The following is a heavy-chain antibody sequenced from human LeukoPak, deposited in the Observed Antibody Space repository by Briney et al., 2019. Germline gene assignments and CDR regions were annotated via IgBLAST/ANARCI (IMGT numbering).Heavy chain of an antibody. CDR1: GYTFTGYY. V-gene: IGHV1-2*02. CDR2: INPNSGGT. CDR3: ARDQGTLIVVVINPLGFDY. J-gene: IGHJ4*02. Sequence: ASVKVSCKASGYTFTGYYMHWVRQAPGQGREWMGWINPNSGGTNYAQKFQGRVTMTRDTSISTAYMELSRLRSDDTAVYYCARDQGTLIVVVINPLGFDYWGQGTLVTVSS. D-gene: IGHD3-22*01.